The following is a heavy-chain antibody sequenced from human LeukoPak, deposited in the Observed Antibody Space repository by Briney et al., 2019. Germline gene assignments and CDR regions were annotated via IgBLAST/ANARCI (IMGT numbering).Heavy chain of an antibody. CDR3: ASSSIYYYYMDV. J-gene: IGHJ6*03. CDR1: GYTFTSYD. Sequence: ASVKVSCKASGYTFTSYDINWVRQATGQGLEWMGWMNPNSGNTGYAQKFQGGVTITRNTSISTAYMELSSLRSEDTAVYYCASSSIYYYYMDVWGKGTTVTVSS. V-gene: IGHV1-8*03. D-gene: IGHD3-3*02. CDR2: MNPNSGNT.